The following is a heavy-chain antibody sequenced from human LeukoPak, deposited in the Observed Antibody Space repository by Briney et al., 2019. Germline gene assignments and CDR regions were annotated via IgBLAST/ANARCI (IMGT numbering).Heavy chain of an antibody. CDR2: IIPIFGTA. J-gene: IGHJ4*02. CDR3: TTDSPFWVRGVMADY. CDR1: GGTFSSYA. D-gene: IGHD3-10*01. Sequence: SVKVSCKASGGTFSSYAISWVRQAPGQGLEWMGGIIPIFGTANYAQKFQGRVTITTDESTSTAYMELSSLRSEDTAVYYCTTDSPFWVRGVMADYWGQGTLVTVSS. V-gene: IGHV1-69*05.